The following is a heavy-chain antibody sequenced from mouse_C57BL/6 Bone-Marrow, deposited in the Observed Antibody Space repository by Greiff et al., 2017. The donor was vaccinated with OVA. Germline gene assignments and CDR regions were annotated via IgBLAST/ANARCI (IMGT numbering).Heavy chain of an antibody. J-gene: IGHJ2*01. CDR1: GYSITSGYY. CDR3: ARWTGTGYYFDY. V-gene: IGHV3-6*01. CDR2: ISYDGSN. Sequence: DVKLQESGPGLVKPSQSLSLTCSVTGYSITSGYYWNWIRQFPGNKLEWMGYISYDGSNNYNPSLKNRISITRDTSKNQVFLKLNSVTTEDTATYYCARWTGTGYYFDYWGQGTTLTVSS. D-gene: IGHD4-1*01.